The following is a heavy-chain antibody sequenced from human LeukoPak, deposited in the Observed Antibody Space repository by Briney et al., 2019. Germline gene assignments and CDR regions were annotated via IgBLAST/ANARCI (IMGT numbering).Heavy chain of an antibody. D-gene: IGHD1-26*01. V-gene: IGHV3-21*04. CDR1: GFTFSSYT. J-gene: IGHJ4*02. CDR2: ISSSGTYI. Sequence: RSGGSLRLSCAASGFTFSSYTMNWVRQAPGKGLEWVSSISSSGTYIYYADSVKGRFTISRDNARNSLYLQMNSLRAEDTAVYYCARRPLGAYDYWGQGTLVTVSS. CDR3: ARRPLGAYDY.